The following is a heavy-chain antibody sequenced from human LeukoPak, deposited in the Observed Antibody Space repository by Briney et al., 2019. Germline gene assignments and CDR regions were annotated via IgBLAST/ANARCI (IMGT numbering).Heavy chain of an antibody. V-gene: IGHV4-34*01. Sequence: SETLSLTCAVYGGSLSGYYWSWIRQPPGKGLEWIGEINHSGSTNYNPSLKSRVTISVDTSKNQFSLKLSSVTAADTAVYYCARLDSSGYYYSDYYYGMDVWGQGTTVTVSS. CDR3: ARLDSSGYYYSDYYYGMDV. J-gene: IGHJ6*02. CDR2: INHSGST. D-gene: IGHD3-22*01. CDR1: GGSLSGYY.